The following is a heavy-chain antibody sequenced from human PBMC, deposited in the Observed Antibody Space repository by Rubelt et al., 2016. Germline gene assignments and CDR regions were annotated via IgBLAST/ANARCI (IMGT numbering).Heavy chain of an antibody. V-gene: IGHV4-59*12. CDR2: ISRSGST. CDR3: ARYKNGDRDIALDC. CDR1: GDSISSSY. J-gene: IGHJ4*02. Sequence: QVQLQESGPGLVKPSETLSLTCSVSGDSISSSYWSWIRQSPGEGLEWIGFISRSGSTSYNPALKSRVTISADTSKTQFSLRRGSVTAADTAMYYCARYKNGDRDIALDCWGQGTLVTVSS. D-gene: IGHD1-14*01.